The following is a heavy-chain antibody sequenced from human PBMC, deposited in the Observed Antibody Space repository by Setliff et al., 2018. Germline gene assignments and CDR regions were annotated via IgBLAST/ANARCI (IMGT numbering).Heavy chain of an antibody. J-gene: IGHJ4*02. CDR3: STKGVPGT. CDR2: VWHDGTNK. Sequence: GGSLRLSCAASGLTLINNGFHWVRQAPGKGLEWVAIVWHDGTNKYYADSVKGRFTISRDNSKNMLSLQMNSLRAEDTAVYYCSTKGVPGTGGQGTRVTVSS. D-gene: IGHD1-1*01. V-gene: IGHV3-33*01. CDR1: GLTLINNG.